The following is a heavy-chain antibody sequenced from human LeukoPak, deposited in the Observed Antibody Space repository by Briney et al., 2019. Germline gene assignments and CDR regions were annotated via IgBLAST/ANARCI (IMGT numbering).Heavy chain of an antibody. J-gene: IGHJ6*03. CDR2: ISRRSYYI. Sequence: GGSLRLSCAGSGFTFSDYNMNWVRRAPGKGLEWVSSISRRSYYIYYTDSVKGRFTISRDNAKNSLCLQMNSLRAEDTAVYYCARDPPLVSGPVYYYYYMDVWGKGTTVTVSS. D-gene: IGHD5/OR15-5a*01. CDR3: ARDPPLVSGPVYYYYYMDV. V-gene: IGHV3-21*01. CDR1: GFTFSDYN.